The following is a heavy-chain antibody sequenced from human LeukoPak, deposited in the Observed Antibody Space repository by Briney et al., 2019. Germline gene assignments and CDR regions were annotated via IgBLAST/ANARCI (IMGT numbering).Heavy chain of an antibody. Sequence: GGSLRLSCAASGFTISSCFMSWVRQAPGKGLEWVSGIIGSGGSTYYADSVKGRFTISRDNSKNTLYLQVNSLTAEDTAVYYCAKGAYDYIEVAYFDYWGQGTLVTVSS. CDR3: AKGAYDYIEVAYFDY. CDR1: GFTISSCF. V-gene: IGHV3-23*01. J-gene: IGHJ4*02. D-gene: IGHD5-12*01. CDR2: IIGSGGST.